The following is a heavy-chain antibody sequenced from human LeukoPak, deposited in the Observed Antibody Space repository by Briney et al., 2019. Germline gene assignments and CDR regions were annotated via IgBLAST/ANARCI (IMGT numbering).Heavy chain of an antibody. CDR3: ARSYDSSGYYPYYYYYMDV. CDR2: IYYSGST. Sequence: SETLSLTCTASGGSISSSSYYWGWIRQPPGKGLEWIGSIYYSGSTYYNPSLKSRVTISVDTSKNQFSLKLSSVTAADTAVYYCARSYDSSGYYPYYYYYMDVWGKGTTVTVSS. D-gene: IGHD3-22*01. V-gene: IGHV4-39*01. J-gene: IGHJ6*03. CDR1: GGSISSSSYY.